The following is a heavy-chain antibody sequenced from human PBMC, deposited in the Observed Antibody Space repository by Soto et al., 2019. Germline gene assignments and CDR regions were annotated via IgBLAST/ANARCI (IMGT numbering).Heavy chain of an antibody. Sequence: GGSLRLSCAASGFSFTNFAMSWVRQAPGKGLEWVAGIGASGDITWYADSVKGRLPISRDNSKNTLYLQMNSLRAEDTAVYYCARDSYGMDVWGQGTTVTVSS. CDR2: IGASGDIT. V-gene: IGHV3-23*01. J-gene: IGHJ6*02. CDR3: ARDSYGMDV. CDR1: GFSFTNFA.